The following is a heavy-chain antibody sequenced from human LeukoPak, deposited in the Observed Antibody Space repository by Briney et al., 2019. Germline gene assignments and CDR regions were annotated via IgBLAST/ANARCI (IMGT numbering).Heavy chain of an antibody. CDR3: GGWRSEFGELFRWFDP. CDR2: IWYDGSNK. D-gene: IGHD3-10*01. J-gene: IGHJ5*02. Sequence: GRSLRLSCAASGFTFSSYGMHWVRQAPGKGLEWVAVIWYDGSNKYYADSVKGRFTISRDNPKNTLYLQMNSLRAEDTAVYYCGGWRSEFGELFRWFDPWGQGTLVTVSS. CDR1: GFTFSSYG. V-gene: IGHV3-33*01.